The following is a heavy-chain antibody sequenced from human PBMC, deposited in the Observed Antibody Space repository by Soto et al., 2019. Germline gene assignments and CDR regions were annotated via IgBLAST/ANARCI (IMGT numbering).Heavy chain of an antibody. V-gene: IGHV6-1*01. D-gene: IGHD3-3*01. CDR3: AREFLFFESRASYFDD. CDR1: GDSVSGNSAA. CDR2: TYYRSKWYN. J-gene: IGHJ4*02. Sequence: QTLSLTCAISGDSVSGNSAAWNWVRQSPSRGLEWLGRTYYRSKWYNDYAVSVKSRITVTPDTSKNQFSLHLNSVTPEDTAVYYCAREFLFFESRASYFDDRCQAVLVTVS.